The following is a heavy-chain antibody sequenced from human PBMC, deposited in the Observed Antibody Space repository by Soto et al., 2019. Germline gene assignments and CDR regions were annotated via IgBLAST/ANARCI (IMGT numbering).Heavy chain of an antibody. V-gene: IGHV1-46*01. Sequence: GASVKVSCKASGGTFTSCYMHWVRQAPGQGLEWMGVMNPSGGSTSYAENFQGRVTMTRDTATITVDMELRSPRSEGRPLYYCARTIAAASPYFEHWGQGTLVPVSS. CDR3: ARTIAAASPYFEH. CDR1: GGTFTSCY. D-gene: IGHD6-13*01. CDR2: MNPSGGST. J-gene: IGHJ4*02.